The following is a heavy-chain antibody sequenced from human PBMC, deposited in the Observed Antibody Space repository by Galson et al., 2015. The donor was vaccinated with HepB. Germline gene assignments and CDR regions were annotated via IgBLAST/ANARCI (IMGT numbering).Heavy chain of an antibody. CDR1: GFTLDTYD. D-gene: IGHD3-22*01. J-gene: IGHJ4*02. V-gene: IGHV3-23*01. Sequence: SLRLSCAASGFTLDTYDMTWVRQAPGKGLDWVSSIGGNDGRTYYADSVKGRFTISRDVSKNTLSLQMHSLRADDTAVYYCARVGGAYYYDISGALLDFWGQGTLVSVSA. CDR2: IGGNDGRT. CDR3: ARVGGAYYYDISGALLDF.